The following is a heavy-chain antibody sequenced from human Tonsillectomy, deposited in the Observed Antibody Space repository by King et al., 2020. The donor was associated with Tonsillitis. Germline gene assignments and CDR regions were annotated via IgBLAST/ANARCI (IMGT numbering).Heavy chain of an antibody. CDR3: AKDGVRSNLPFGN. V-gene: IGHV3-23*04. D-gene: IGHD3-10*01. J-gene: IGHJ4*02. CDR1: GFTFSSYA. CDR2: LSGSGGST. Sequence: VQLVESGGGLVQPGGSLRLSCAASGFTFSSYAMSWVGQAPGKGLECVSALSGSGGSTYYADSGKGRFTISRDNSKNTLYLKMNIRRAEDTAVYYCAKDGVRSNLPFGNWGQGTLVTVSS.